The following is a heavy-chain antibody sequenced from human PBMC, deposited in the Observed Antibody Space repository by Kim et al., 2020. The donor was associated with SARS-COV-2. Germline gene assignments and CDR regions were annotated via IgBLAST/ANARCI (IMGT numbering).Heavy chain of an antibody. CDR2: IYYSGST. J-gene: IGHJ6*03. D-gene: IGHD2-2*01. V-gene: IGHV4-59*01. CDR1: GGSISSYY. Sequence: SETLSLTCTVSGGSISSYYWSWIRQPPGKGLEWIGYIYYSGSTNYNPSLKSRVTISVDTSKNQFSLKLSSVTAADTAVYYCARALVVGPAATRWATWGYYYMDVWGKGTTVTVSS. CDR3: ARALVVGPAATRWATWGYYYMDV.